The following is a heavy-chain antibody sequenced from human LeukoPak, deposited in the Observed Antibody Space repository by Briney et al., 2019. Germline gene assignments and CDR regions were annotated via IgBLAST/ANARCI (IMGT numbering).Heavy chain of an antibody. V-gene: IGHV3-23*01. CDR1: GFTFGAYA. CDR3: ARDFPESNTYYYGLGSLGFDY. Sequence: GGSLRLSCAASGFTFGAYAMSWVRQAPGMGLEWVSGISGSGGSTNYADSVKGRFTISRDKSKNTLFLQMNSLRAEDTAVYYCARDFPESNTYYYGLGSLGFDYWGQGTLVTVSS. D-gene: IGHD3-10*01. J-gene: IGHJ4*02. CDR2: ISGSGGST.